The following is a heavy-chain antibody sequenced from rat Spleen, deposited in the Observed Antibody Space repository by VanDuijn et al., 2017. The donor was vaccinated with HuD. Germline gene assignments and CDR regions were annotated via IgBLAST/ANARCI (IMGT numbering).Heavy chain of an antibody. J-gene: IGHJ3*01. CDR3: VRQETSGYSNWFTY. D-gene: IGHD4-3*01. CDR1: GFTFSDYG. Sequence: EVQLVESGGGLVQPGRSLKLSCAASGFTFSDYGMAWVRQAPTKGLEWVASISPSGGSTYYRDSVKGRFTVSRDNAKSTLYLKMDSLRSEDTATYYCVRQETSGYSNWFTYWGQGTLVTVSS. CDR2: ISPSGGST. V-gene: IGHV5-29*01.